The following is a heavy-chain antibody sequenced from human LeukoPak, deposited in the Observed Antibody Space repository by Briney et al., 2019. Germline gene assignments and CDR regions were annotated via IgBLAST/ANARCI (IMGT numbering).Heavy chain of an antibody. CDR3: ARDRDYAFDS. Sequence: GGSLRLSCSASGFTFSSYAMHWVRQAPGKGLEYVSAISSNGGSTYYADSVKGRFTISRDNSKNTLYLQMSSLRDEDTAVYYCARDRDYAFDSWGQGTLVTVSS. D-gene: IGHD4-17*01. V-gene: IGHV3-64D*06. J-gene: IGHJ4*02. CDR1: GFTFSSYA. CDR2: ISSNGGST.